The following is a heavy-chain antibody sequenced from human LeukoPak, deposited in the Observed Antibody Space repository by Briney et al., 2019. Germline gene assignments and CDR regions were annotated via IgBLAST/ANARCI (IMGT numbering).Heavy chain of an antibody. CDR3: ARGLIRLSDYYYMDV. J-gene: IGHJ6*03. CDR2: IYNSGST. D-gene: IGHD3-10*01. Sequence: SETLSLTCTVSGGSISSYYWSWIRQPPGKGLEWLGYIYNSGSTNYNPSLKSRVTISVDTSKNQFSLKLSSVTAADTAVYYCARGLIRLSDYYYMDVWGKGTTVTVSS. V-gene: IGHV4-59*01. CDR1: GGSISSYY.